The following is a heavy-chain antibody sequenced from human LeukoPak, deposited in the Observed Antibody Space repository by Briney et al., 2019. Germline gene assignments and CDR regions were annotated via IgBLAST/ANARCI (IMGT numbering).Heavy chain of an antibody. J-gene: IGHJ4*02. CDR1: GFTFTSSA. CDR3: AADLGGAATTVDLEY. V-gene: IGHV1-58*02. Sequence: SVKVSCKASGFTFTSSAMQWVRQARGQRLEWIGWIVVGSGNTNYAQKFQERVTITRDMSTSTAYMELSSLRSEDTAVYYCAADLGGAATTVDLEYWGQGTLVTVSS. D-gene: IGHD1-26*01. CDR2: IVVGSGNT.